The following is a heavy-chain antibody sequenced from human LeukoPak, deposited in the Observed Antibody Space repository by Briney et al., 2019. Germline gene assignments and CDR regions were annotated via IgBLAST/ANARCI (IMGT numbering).Heavy chain of an antibody. J-gene: IGHJ4*02. D-gene: IGHD2-2*01. CDR3: VRDYCSSTSCYLDY. Sequence: ASVKVSCKASGYTSKYMHWVRQAPGQGLEWMGIINPSGGSTLYAQKFQGRVTMTTDTSTSTVYMELSSLRSEDTAVYYCVRDYCSSTSCYLDYWGPGTLVTVSS. V-gene: IGHV1-46*01. CDR1: GYTSKY. CDR2: INPSGGST.